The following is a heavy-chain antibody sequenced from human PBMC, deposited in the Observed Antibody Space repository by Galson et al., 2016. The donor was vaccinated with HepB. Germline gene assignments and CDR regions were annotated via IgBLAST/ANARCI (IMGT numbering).Heavy chain of an antibody. J-gene: IGHJ4*02. CDR1: GFTFRSYE. V-gene: IGHV3-74*01. CDR2: IGTDGRS. Sequence: SLRLSCAASGFTFRSYEMNWVRQAPGKGLEWVSRIGTDGRSNYADSVKGRFTISRDNSKNTLYLQMNSLRAEDTAIYYCARDRDARPYDYWGQGTLVIVSS. CDR3: ARDRDARPYDY. D-gene: IGHD5-24*01.